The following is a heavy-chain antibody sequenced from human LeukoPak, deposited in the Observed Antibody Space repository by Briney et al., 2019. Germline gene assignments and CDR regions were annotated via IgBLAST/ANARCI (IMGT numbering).Heavy chain of an antibody. CDR2: IYYSGST. J-gene: IGHJ4*02. Sequence: SETLSLTCTVSGGSISSSSYYWGWIRQPPGKGLEWIGSIYYSGSTYYNPSLKSRVTISVDTSKNQFSLKLSSVTAADTAVYYCARHAFGIAVAGRNSYYFDYWGQGTLVTVSS. D-gene: IGHD6-19*01. CDR1: GGSISSSSYY. CDR3: ARHAFGIAVAGRNSYYFDY. V-gene: IGHV4-39*01.